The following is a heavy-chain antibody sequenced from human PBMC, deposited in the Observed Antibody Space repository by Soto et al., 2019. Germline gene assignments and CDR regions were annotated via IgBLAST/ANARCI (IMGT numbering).Heavy chain of an antibody. V-gene: IGHV1-69*02. CDR2: IIPMLGVR. CDR3: TIGSWSGEVFDI. CDR1: GGTFSTYS. D-gene: IGHD2-21*01. Sequence: QVQLVQSGAEVKKPGSSVKVSCKDSGGTFSTYSMFWVRQAPGQGLEWMGRIIPMLGVRNFAQRFQDRVKITADKSTATVHMELSSLRSEDTALYYCTIGSWSGEVFDIWGQGTMVTVSS. J-gene: IGHJ3*02.